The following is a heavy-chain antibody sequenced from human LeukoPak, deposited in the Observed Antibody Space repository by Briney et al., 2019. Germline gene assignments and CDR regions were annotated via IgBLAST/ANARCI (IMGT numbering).Heavy chain of an antibody. CDR2: IYYSGST. CDR3: ARARPDCGGDCYSGFDY. D-gene: IGHD2-21*02. CDR1: GGSISSSSYY. Sequence: SETLSLTCTVSGGSISSSSYYWGWIRQPPGKGLEWIGSIYYSGSTYYNPSLKSRVTISVDTSKNQFSLKLSSVTVADTAVYYCARARPDCGGDCYSGFDYWGQGTLVTVSS. J-gene: IGHJ4*02. V-gene: IGHV4-39*01.